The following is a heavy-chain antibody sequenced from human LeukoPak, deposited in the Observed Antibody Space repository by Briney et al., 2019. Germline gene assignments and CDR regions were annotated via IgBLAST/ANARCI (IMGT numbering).Heavy chain of an antibody. V-gene: IGHV3-11*01. CDR2: ISSSGSTI. J-gene: IGHJ4*02. CDR3: ARSIPAGNRR. D-gene: IGHD2-2*01. Sequence: GGSLRLSCAASGFTFSDYYRSWIRQAPGKGLEWVSYISSSGSTIDYAASVKGRFTISRDNAKNSLYLQMNSLRAEDTAVYYCARSIPAGNRRWGQGTLVTVSS. CDR1: GFTFSDYY.